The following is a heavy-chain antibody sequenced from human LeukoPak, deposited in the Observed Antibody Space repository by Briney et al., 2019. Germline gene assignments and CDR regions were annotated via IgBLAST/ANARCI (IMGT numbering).Heavy chain of an antibody. V-gene: IGHV1-8*03. CDR1: GYTFTSYD. CDR2: MNPNSGNT. CDR3: ARGRYCTNGVCPNTPHYYYYYYMDV. J-gene: IGHJ6*03. Sequence: EASVKVSCKASGYTFTSYDINWVRQATGQGLEWVGWMNPNSGNTGYAQKFQGRVTITRNTSISTAYMELSSLRSEDTAVYYCARGRYCTNGVCPNTPHYYYYYYMDVWGKGTTVTVSS. D-gene: IGHD2-8*01.